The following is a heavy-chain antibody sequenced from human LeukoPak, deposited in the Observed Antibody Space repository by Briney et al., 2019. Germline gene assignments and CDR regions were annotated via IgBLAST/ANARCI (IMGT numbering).Heavy chain of an antibody. J-gene: IGHJ3*02. CDR2: ISGSGGST. Sequence: GGSLRLSCVASGFTFSSYAMSWVRQAPGKGLEWVSAISGSGGSTYYADSVKGRFTISRDNSKNTLYLQMNSLRAEDTAVYYCAKDPTYCGGDCYSWGGDAFDIWGQGTMVTVSS. V-gene: IGHV3-23*01. CDR3: AKDPTYCGGDCYSWGGDAFDI. D-gene: IGHD2-21*02. CDR1: GFTFSSYA.